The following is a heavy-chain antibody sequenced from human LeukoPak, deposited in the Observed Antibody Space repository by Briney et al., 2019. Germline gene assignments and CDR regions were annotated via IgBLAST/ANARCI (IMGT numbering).Heavy chain of an antibody. CDR3: ARETRIHLWTFDS. V-gene: IGHV4-39*07. D-gene: IGHD5-18*01. Sequence: PSETQSLTCTVSGDSFSRNTYSWGWIRQPPGKGLEWIGSIYYTGRTFYNPSLKSRVTLSVDTSKNQFSLKLSSVTAADTAVYYCARETRIHLWTFDSWGQGTLVTVSS. CDR2: IYYTGRT. CDR1: GDSFSRNTYS. J-gene: IGHJ4*02.